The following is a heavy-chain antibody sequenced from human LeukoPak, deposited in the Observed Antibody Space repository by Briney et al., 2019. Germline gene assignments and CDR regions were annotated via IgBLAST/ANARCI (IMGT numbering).Heavy chain of an antibody. CDR1: GFMFNSYT. Sequence: PGGSLRLSCAASGFMFNSYTMHWVRQAPGKGLEWVSVIRSDSTYISYADSLRGRFTISRGNVQKSLYLQMTNLRAEDTAVYYCARGHCAYRDVFDIWGQGTLVTVSS. CDR3: ARGHCAYRDVFDI. CDR2: IRSDSTYI. V-gene: IGHV3-21*01. J-gene: IGHJ3*02.